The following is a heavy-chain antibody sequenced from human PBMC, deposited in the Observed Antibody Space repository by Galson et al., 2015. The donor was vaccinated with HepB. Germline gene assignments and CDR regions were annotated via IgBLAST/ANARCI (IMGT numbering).Heavy chain of an antibody. J-gene: IGHJ6*02. CDR2: ISHSGSSA. D-gene: IGHD3-10*01. CDR1: GFTFSNYV. Sequence: SLRLSCAASGFTFSNYVMSWVRQAPGRGLEWVSVISHSGSSAYYADSMKGRFSVSRDNSKNTPFLQMSSLRAEDTAVYYCAKYFTLWFGDLQYYHYAMDVWGQGTTVTVSS. V-gene: IGHV3-23*01. CDR3: AKYFTLWFGDLQYYHYAMDV.